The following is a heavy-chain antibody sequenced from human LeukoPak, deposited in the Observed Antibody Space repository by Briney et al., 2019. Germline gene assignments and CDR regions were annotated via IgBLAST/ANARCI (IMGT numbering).Heavy chain of an antibody. CDR1: GYTFTSYY. V-gene: IGHV1-46*01. D-gene: IGHD6-13*01. CDR2: INPSGGST. CDR3: ARDLIVAAVGTIGFDY. J-gene: IGHJ4*02. Sequence: ASVKVSCKASGYTFTSYYMHWVRQAPGQGLEWMGIINPSGGSTSYAQKFQGRVTMTRDTSTSTVYMELSSLRSEDTAVYYCARDLIVAAVGTIGFDYWGQGTLVTVSS.